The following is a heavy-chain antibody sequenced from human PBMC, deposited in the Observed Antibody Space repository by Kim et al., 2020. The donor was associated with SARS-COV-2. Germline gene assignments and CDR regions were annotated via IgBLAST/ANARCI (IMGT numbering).Heavy chain of an antibody. D-gene: IGHD3-10*01. CDR3: AGRDMVRGVNDY. Sequence: GGSLRLSCAASGFTFGDYAMHWVRQAPGKGLEWVSGISWNSGSIGYADSVKGRFTISRDNAKNSLYLQMNSLRAEDTALYYCAGRDMVRGVNDYWGQGTLVTVSS. J-gene: IGHJ4*02. CDR2: ISWNSGSI. V-gene: IGHV3-9*01. CDR1: GFTFGDYA.